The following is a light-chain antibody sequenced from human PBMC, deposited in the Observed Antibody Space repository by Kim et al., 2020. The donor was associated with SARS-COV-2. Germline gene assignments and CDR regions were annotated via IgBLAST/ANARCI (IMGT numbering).Light chain of an antibody. J-gene: IGKJ1*01. Sequence: ASVGDRVTITCRASQSISDFLAWYQQKPGKAPKLLIYKASNLENGVPSRFSGSGSGTEFTLTISSLQPDDFATYYCQQDNTYPWTFGQGTKVEIK. V-gene: IGKV1-5*03. CDR1: QSISDF. CDR2: KAS. CDR3: QQDNTYPWT.